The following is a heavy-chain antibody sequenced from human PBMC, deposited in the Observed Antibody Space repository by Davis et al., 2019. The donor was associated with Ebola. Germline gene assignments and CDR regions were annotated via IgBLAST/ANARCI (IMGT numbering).Heavy chain of an antibody. Sequence: GGSLRLSCAASGFTFSSYAMHWVRQAPGKGLEWVAVISYAGSNKYYAHSVKGRFTISRDNSKNTQYLQMTSLRAENTAVYYCAKEVLNWFDPWGQGTLVTVSS. CDR3: AKEVLNWFDP. V-gene: IGHV3-30-3*01. J-gene: IGHJ5*02. CDR2: ISYAGSNK. CDR1: GFTFSSYA.